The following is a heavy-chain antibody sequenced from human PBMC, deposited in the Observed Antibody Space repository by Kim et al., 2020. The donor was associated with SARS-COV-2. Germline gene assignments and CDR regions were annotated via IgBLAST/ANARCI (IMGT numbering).Heavy chain of an antibody. J-gene: IGHJ5*02. CDR1: GGTFSSYA. Sequence: SVKVSCKASGGTFSSYAISWVRQAPGQGLEWMGGIIPIFGTANYAQKFQGRVTITADESTSTAYMELSSLRSEDTAVYYCARIEYRIAAAGTGALFDPWGQGTLVTVSS. CDR2: IIPIFGTA. V-gene: IGHV1-69*13. CDR3: ARIEYRIAAAGTGALFDP. D-gene: IGHD6-13*01.